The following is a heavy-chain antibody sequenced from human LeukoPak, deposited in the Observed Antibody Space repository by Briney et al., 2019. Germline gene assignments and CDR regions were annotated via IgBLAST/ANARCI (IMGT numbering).Heavy chain of an antibody. V-gene: IGHV3-74*01. CDR1: GFTFSSNW. J-gene: IGHJ4*02. Sequence: GGSLRLSCAASGFTFSSNWMHWVRQAPGKGLVWVSYVNTDGSATTYAGSVKGRFTISRDNAKNTLYLQMNSLRAEDTAVYYCARGGQGAVDYWGQGTLVTVSS. D-gene: IGHD3-16*01. CDR2: VNTDGSAT. CDR3: ARGGQGAVDY.